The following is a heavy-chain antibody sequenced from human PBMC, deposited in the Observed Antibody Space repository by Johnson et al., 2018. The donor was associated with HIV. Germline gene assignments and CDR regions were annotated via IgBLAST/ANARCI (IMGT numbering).Heavy chain of an antibody. D-gene: IGHD6-13*01. CDR3: AKGIAAAGTGAFDI. CDR2: ILYDGSKK. V-gene: IGHV3-30-3*01. CDR1: GFIFSNFA. J-gene: IGHJ3*02. Sequence: QVQLVESGGGVVQPGRSLRLSCVASGFIFSNFAMHWVRQAPVKGLEWMAIILYDGSKKYYADSVKGRFTISRDNSKNTLYLQMNSLRAEDTAVYYCAKGIAAAGTGAFDIWGQGTMVSVSS.